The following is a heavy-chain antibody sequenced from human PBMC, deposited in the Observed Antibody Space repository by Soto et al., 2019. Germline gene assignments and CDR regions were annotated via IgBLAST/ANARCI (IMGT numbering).Heavy chain of an antibody. J-gene: IGHJ4*02. D-gene: IGHD3-16*02. CDR2: IYNSGDT. CDR1: GASLSGGTDS. Sequence: SETLSLTCTVSGASLSGGTDSWSWIRQAPGKAPEWIGFIYNSGDTHYNPSLKSRLTLSVDRSRNQFSVKLTSVTAADTAVYFCARDYRTSAGRHFDYWGQGILVTVSS. CDR3: ARDYRTSAGRHFDY. V-gene: IGHV4-30-2*01.